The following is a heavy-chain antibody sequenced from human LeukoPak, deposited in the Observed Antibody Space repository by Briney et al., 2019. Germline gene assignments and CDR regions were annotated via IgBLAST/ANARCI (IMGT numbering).Heavy chain of an antibody. CDR2: IYYSGST. CDR1: GGSISSYY. J-gene: IGHJ4*02. Sequence: SETLSLTCTVSGGSISSYYWSWIRQPPGKGLEWIGYIYYSGSTNYNPSLKSRVTISVDTSKNQFSLKLSSVTAADTAVYYCARAPTYWRGPLFHYWGQGTLVTVSS. CDR3: ARAPTYWRGPLFHY. V-gene: IGHV4-59*01. D-gene: IGHD2-15*01.